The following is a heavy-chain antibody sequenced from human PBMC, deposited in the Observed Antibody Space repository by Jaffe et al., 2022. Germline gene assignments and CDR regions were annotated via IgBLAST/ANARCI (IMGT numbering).Heavy chain of an antibody. CDR2: ISGSGGST. D-gene: IGHD3-3*01. V-gene: IGHV3-23*01. Sequence: EVQLLESGGGLVQPGGSLRLSCAASGFTFSSYAMSWVRQAPGKGLEWVSAISGSGGSTYYADSVKGRFTISRDNSKNTLYLQMNSLRAEDTAVYYCAKEHYYDFWSGYLNWFDPWGQGTLVTVSS. CDR3: AKEHYYDFWSGYLNWFDP. J-gene: IGHJ5*02. CDR1: GFTFSSYA.